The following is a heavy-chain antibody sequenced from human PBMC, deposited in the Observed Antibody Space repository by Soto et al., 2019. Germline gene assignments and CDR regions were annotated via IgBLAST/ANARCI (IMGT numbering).Heavy chain of an antibody. V-gene: IGHV3-23*01. CDR1: GFTFSSYA. Sequence: EVQLLESGGGSVQPGGSLRLSCAASGFTFSSYAMHWVRRPPGKGLEWVSSISGSGGTAYYADSVKGRFSISRDSLVNTLYLQMNSLRAEDTAVYYCAKGLGQNWNFAYWGQGTLVTVSP. CDR2: ISGSGGTA. J-gene: IGHJ4*02. CDR3: AKGLGQNWNFAY. D-gene: IGHD1-1*01.